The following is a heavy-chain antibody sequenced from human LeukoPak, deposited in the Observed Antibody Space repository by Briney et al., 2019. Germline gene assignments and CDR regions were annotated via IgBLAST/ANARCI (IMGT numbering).Heavy chain of an antibody. V-gene: IGHV4-4*09. Sequence: SETLSLTCTVSGGSISSYYWSWIRQPPGKGLEWNGYIYTSGSTNYNPSLKSRVTISVDTSKNQFSLKLSSVTAADTAVYYCARRLAYGSGSYYRGWFDPWGQGTLVTVSS. D-gene: IGHD3-10*01. J-gene: IGHJ5*02. CDR1: GGSISSYY. CDR3: ARRLAYGSGSYYRGWFDP. CDR2: IYTSGST.